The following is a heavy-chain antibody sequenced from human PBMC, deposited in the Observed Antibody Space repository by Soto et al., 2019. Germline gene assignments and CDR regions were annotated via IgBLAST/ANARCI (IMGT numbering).Heavy chain of an antibody. Sequence: GGSLRLSCAASGFTFSSYAMSWVRQAPGQGLEWVSAIRGSGGSTYYADSVKGRFTISRDNSKNTLYLQMNSLRAEDTAVYYCAKALRITMIVVVNYYFDYWGQGTLVTVSS. D-gene: IGHD3-22*01. V-gene: IGHV3-23*01. J-gene: IGHJ4*02. CDR3: AKALRITMIVVVNYYFDY. CDR2: IRGSGGST. CDR1: GFTFSSYA.